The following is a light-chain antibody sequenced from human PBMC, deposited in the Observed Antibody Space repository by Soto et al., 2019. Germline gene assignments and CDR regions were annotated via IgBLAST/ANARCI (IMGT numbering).Light chain of an antibody. CDR3: HQYVSSPLT. V-gene: IGKV3-20*01. Sequence: EIVLTQSPGTLSLSPGERATLSCGASQSVSSSYLAWYQQKPGQAPRLLIYGASSRAAGIPDRFSGSGSGTDFTLTISRLEPADFAVYYCHQYVSSPLTFGGGTKVEIK. J-gene: IGKJ4*01. CDR2: GAS. CDR1: QSVSSSY.